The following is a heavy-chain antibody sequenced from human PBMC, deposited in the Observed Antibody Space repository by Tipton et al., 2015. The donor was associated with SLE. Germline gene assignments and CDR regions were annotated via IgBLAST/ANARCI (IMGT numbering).Heavy chain of an antibody. CDR1: GGSISSSSYY. J-gene: IGHJ4*02. D-gene: IGHD3-22*01. V-gene: IGHV4-39*07. Sequence: TLSLTCTVSGGSISSSSYYWGWIRQPPGKGLEWIGSIYYSGNTYYNPSLKSRVTISVDTSKNQFSLKLTSVTAADTAMYYCARAGDSSGYYYAYWGQGTLVTVSS. CDR2: IYYSGNT. CDR3: ARAGDSSGYYYAY.